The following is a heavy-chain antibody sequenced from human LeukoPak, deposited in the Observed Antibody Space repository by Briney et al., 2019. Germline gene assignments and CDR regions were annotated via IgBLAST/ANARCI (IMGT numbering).Heavy chain of an antibody. D-gene: IGHD3-9*01. CDR3: ARGRILTGSFYYYYMDV. CDR1: GYTFTSYD. Sequence: ASVKVSCKASGYTFTSYDINWVRQATGQGLEWMGWINPNSGGTNYAQKFQGRVTMTRDTSISTAYMELSRLRSDDTAVYYCARGRILTGSFYYYYMDVWGKGTTVTVSS. V-gene: IGHV1-2*02. CDR2: INPNSGGT. J-gene: IGHJ6*03.